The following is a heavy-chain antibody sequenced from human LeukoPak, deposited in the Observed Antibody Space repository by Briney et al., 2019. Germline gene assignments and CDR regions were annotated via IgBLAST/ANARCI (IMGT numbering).Heavy chain of an antibody. CDR1: GGSFSGYY. CDR3: ARGQRIQRWLKIVHYYYMDV. D-gene: IGHD5-24*01. V-gene: IGHV4-34*01. Sequence: SETLSLTCAVYGGSFSGYYWSWIRQPPGKGLEWIGEINHSGSTNYNPSLKSRVTISVDTSKNQFSLKLSSVTAADTAVYYCARGQRIQRWLKIVHYYYMDVWGKGTTVTVSS. CDR2: INHSGST. J-gene: IGHJ6*03.